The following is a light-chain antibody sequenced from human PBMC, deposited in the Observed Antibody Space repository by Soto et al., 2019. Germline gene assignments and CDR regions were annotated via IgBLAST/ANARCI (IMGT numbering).Light chain of an antibody. CDR1: QSLRSSS. Sequence: EIVLTQSPGTLSLSPGERATLSCRASQSLRSSSLAWYQQKPGQAPRLLIYDASSRATGIPDRFSGSGSGTDFTLTISRLEPEDFAVYHCQQYDTSPTFGQGTKVEVK. CDR2: DAS. CDR3: QQYDTSPT. J-gene: IGKJ1*01. V-gene: IGKV3-20*01.